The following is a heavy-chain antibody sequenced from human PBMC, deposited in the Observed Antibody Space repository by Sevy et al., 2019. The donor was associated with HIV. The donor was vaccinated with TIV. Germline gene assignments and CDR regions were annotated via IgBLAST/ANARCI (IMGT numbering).Heavy chain of an antibody. Sequence: ETLSLTCTVSGGSISSYYWSWIRQPPGKGLEWIGYIYYSGSTNYNPSLKSRVTISVDTSKNQFSLKLSSVTAADTAVYYCASADYGDYFYFDYWGQGTLLTVSS. J-gene: IGHJ4*02. CDR3: ASADYGDYFYFDY. CDR1: GGSISSYY. V-gene: IGHV4-59*01. D-gene: IGHD4-17*01. CDR2: IYYSGST.